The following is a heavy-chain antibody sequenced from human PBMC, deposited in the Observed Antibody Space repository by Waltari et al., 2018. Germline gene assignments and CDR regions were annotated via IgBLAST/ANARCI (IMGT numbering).Heavy chain of an antibody. J-gene: IGHJ1*01. Sequence: QVQLQQWGAGLVRPSETLSLSCDVYGVSLSDYYWTWIRQSPGKELGWVGENNPGEVTYYNPSLENRVTILLDKSKNQFSLRLDSVTAADTAVYYCVTGPRDKWVGPYSGEFFHHWGPGTPVTVSS. CDR2: NNPGEVT. CDR1: GVSLSDYY. D-gene: IGHD6-19*01. V-gene: IGHV4-34*02. CDR3: VTGPRDKWVGPYSGEFFHH.